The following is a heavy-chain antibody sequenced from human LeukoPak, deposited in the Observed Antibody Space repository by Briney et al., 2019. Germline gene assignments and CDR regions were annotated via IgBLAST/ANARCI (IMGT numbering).Heavy chain of an antibody. D-gene: IGHD6-6*01. CDR1: GGSYSGYY. V-gene: IGHV4-34*01. CDR2: INHSGST. CDR3: ARSVIGSSSSSSSYYGMDV. J-gene: IGHJ6*02. Sequence: SETLSLTCAVYGGSYSGYYWSWIRQPPGKGLEWIGEINHSGSTNYNPSLKSRVTISVDTSKNQFSLKLSSVTAADTAAYYCARSVIGSSSSSSSYYGMDVWGQGTTVTVSS.